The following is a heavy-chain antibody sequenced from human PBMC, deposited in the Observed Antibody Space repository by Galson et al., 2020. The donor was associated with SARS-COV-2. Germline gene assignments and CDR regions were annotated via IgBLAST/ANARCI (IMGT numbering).Heavy chain of an antibody. Sequence: GESLKISCAASGFTFNRYGMHWVRQAPGEGLEWVAITSYDGRSTYYADSVKGRLTISRDSSKNTLYLEMSSLRIEDTAVYYCVRAMSPRTSMVRGIIVNNYYYDMDVWGQGTTVTVSS. V-gene: IGHV3-30*03. J-gene: IGHJ6*02. CDR1: GFTFNRYG. CDR3: VRAMSPRTSMVRGIIVNNYYYDMDV. CDR2: TSYDGRST. D-gene: IGHD3-10*01.